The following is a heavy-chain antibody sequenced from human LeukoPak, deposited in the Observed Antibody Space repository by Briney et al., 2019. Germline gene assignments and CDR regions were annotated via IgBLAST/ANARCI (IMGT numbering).Heavy chain of an antibody. D-gene: IGHD3-3*01. J-gene: IGHJ4*02. CDR2: ISAYNGNT. V-gene: IGHV1-18*01. Sequence: ASVKVSCKASGYTFTSYGISWVRQAPGQGLEWMGWISAYNGNTDYAQKLQGRVTMTTDTSTSTAYMELRSLRSDDTAVYYCARNPDFWSSYYSMGDFDYWGQGTLVTVSS. CDR3: ARNPDFWSSYYSMGDFDY. CDR1: GYTFTSYG.